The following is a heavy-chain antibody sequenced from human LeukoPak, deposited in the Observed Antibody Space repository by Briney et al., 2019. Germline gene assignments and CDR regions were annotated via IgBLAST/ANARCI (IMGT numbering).Heavy chain of an antibody. J-gene: IGHJ5*02. V-gene: IGHV1-69*06. CDR3: ARWGVNFSGYDGDWFDP. Sequence: GASVKVSCKASGGTFSSYAISWVRQAPGQGLEWMGGTIPIFGTANYAQKFQGRVTITADKSTSTAYMELSSLRSEDTAVYYCARWGVNFSGYDGDWFDPWGQGTLVTVSS. D-gene: IGHD5-12*01. CDR1: GGTFSSYA. CDR2: TIPIFGTA.